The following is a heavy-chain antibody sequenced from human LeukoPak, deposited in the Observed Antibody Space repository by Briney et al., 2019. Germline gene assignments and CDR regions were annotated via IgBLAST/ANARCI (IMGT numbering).Heavy chain of an antibody. V-gene: IGHV4-39*07. J-gene: IGHJ4*02. D-gene: IGHD3-22*01. Sequence: KPSETLSLTCTVSGGSISSSSYYWGWIRQPPGKGLEWIGSLYHSGSTFYNPSLKSRVTVSVDTSRNQFSLKLTSVTAADTAVYYCAGEGHYYDSTGYYYGGEDYWGQGTLVTVSS. CDR2: LYHSGST. CDR1: GGSISSSSYY. CDR3: AGEGHYYDSTGYYYGGEDY.